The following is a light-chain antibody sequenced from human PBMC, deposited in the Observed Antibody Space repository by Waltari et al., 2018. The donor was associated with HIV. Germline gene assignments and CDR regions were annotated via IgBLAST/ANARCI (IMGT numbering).Light chain of an antibody. V-gene: IGKV1-12*01. J-gene: IGKJ2*01. CDR3: QQANSFPHT. CDR1: QVIHRD. Sequence: IQMSQSPTSMSASIGDNVTIIGRASQVIHRDLAWYQQKPGKSPKLVIHHGSTLQSGVSPRFSASGSGAAFALAINNVQLEDFATYYCQQANSFPHTFGQGTKL. CDR2: HGS.